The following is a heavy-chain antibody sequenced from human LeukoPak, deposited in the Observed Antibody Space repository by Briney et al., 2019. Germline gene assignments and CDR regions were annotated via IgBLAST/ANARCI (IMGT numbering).Heavy chain of an antibody. J-gene: IGHJ4*02. V-gene: IGHV3-74*01. CDR3: ARDRDIVAFDY. CDR1: GFTFSNYW. Sequence: GGSLRLSCAASGFTFSNYWMHWVRQTPGKGLVWVSGINNDGRSASYADSVKGRFTISRDNAKNSVYLQMNSLRAEDTAVYYCARDRDIVAFDYWGQGTLVSVSS. CDR2: INNDGRSA. D-gene: IGHD5-12*01.